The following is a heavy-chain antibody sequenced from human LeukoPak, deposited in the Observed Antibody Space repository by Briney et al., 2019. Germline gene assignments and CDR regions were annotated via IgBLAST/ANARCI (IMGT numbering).Heavy chain of an antibody. Sequence: GGSLRLSCSASGFTFSNYAIHWVRQAPGKGLEYVSAISNNGGSTYYADSVKGRFTISRDNSKNTVYLQMSSLRAEDTAVFYCVRGYCYGTLHLWGQGTLVTVSS. D-gene: IGHD5-18*01. J-gene: IGHJ1*01. CDR1: GFTFSNYA. V-gene: IGHV3-64D*06. CDR2: ISNNGGST. CDR3: VRGYCYGTLHL.